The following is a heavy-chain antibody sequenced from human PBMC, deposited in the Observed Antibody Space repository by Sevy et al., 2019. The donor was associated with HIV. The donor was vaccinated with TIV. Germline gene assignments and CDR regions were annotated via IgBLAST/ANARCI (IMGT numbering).Heavy chain of an antibody. Sequence: ASVKVSCKASGYTFTGYYMHWVRQAPGQGLEWMGRINPNSGGTNYAQKVQGRVTMTRDTSISTAYMELSRLRSDDTAVYYCARDTVYSSGWPSNWFDHWGQGTLVTVSS. CDR2: INPNSGGT. V-gene: IGHV1-2*06. J-gene: IGHJ5*02. D-gene: IGHD6-25*01. CDR3: ARDTVYSSGWPSNWFDH. CDR1: GYTFTGYY.